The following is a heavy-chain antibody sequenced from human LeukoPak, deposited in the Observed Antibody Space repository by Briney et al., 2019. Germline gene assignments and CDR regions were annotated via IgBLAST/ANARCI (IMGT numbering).Heavy chain of an antibody. J-gene: IGHJ6*03. CDR3: ARRTRSQYYYYYYMDV. V-gene: IGHV3-30-3*01. Sequence: PGRSLRLSCAASGFTFSSYAMHWVRQAPGKGLEWVAVISYDGSNKYYADSVKGRFTISRDNSKNTLYLQMNSLRAEDTAVYYCARRTRSQYYYYYYMDVWGKGTTVTVSS. CDR2: ISYDGSNK. CDR1: GFTFSSYA.